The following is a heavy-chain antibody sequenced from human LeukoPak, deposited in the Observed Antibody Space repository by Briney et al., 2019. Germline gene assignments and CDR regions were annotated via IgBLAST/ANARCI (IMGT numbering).Heavy chain of an antibody. D-gene: IGHD1-26*01. J-gene: IGHJ3*02. V-gene: IGHV3-7*01. CDR2: IKKDGSEK. CDR3: ARVEWESLYAFDI. CDR1: GLTFSRYW. Sequence: PGGSLRLSCALSGLTFSRYWMSWVRQPPGKGPEWGANIKKDGSEKYYVDSVKGRFTISRDNAKNSLYLQMNSLRAEDTAVYHCARVEWESLYAFDIWGQGTMVTVSS.